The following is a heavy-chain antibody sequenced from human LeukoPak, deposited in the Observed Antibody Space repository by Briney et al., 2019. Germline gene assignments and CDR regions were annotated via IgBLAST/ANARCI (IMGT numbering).Heavy chain of an antibody. Sequence: GGSLRLSCAASGFTFSSYWMSWVRQAPGKGLEWVANIKQDGSEKYYVDSVKGRFTISRDNAKNSLYLQINSLRAEDTAVYYCARLSYYGSGTPRLDYWGQGTLVTVSS. J-gene: IGHJ4*02. CDR1: GFTFSSYW. CDR3: ARLSYYGSGTPRLDY. V-gene: IGHV3-7*01. CDR2: IKQDGSEK. D-gene: IGHD3-10*01.